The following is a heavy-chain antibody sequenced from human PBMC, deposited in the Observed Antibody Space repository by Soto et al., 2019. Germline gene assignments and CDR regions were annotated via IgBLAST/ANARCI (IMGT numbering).Heavy chain of an antibody. Sequence: SETLSLTCAVYGGSVSGGSYFWSWVRQPPGKGLEWIGYFYYSGSTKYNPSLKSRVSMSVDTSKNQFSLRLISVTAADTAKYFCAREGNLGRWLQPLDFWGQGTLVTVSS. CDR2: FYYSGST. CDR1: GGSVSGGSYF. CDR3: AREGNLGRWLQPLDF. D-gene: IGHD5-12*01. J-gene: IGHJ4*02. V-gene: IGHV4-61*01.